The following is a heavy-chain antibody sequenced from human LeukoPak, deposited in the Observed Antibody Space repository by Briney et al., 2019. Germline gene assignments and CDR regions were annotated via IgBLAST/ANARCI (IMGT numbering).Heavy chain of an antibody. CDR1: GYTFTNYD. CDR2: INPNSGDT. Sequence: ASVKVSCKASGYTFTNYDINWVRQATGQGLEWVGWINPNSGDTDYAQKFQGRVTVTRDTSISTAYMELGRLRSDDTAVYYCARGTVTTPRTFKAKGHFYMDVWGKGTTVTISS. CDR3: ARGTVTTPRTFKAKGHFYMDV. J-gene: IGHJ6*03. V-gene: IGHV1-8*01. D-gene: IGHD4-17*01.